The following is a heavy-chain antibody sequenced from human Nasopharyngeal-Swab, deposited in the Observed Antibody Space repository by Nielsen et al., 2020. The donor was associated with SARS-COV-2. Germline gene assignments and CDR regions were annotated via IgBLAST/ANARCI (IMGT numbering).Heavy chain of an antibody. J-gene: IGHJ5*02. D-gene: IGHD3-9*01. V-gene: IGHV3-21*01. CDR2: ISSSSYI. CDR3: ARDREELRYFDWLPSNWFDP. CDR1: GFTISSYS. Sequence: GESLKISCAASGFTISSYSMNWVRQAPGKGLEWVSSISSSSYIYYADSVKGRFTISRDNAKRSLYLQMNSLRAEDTAVYYCARDREELRYFDWLPSNWFDPWGQGTLVTVSS.